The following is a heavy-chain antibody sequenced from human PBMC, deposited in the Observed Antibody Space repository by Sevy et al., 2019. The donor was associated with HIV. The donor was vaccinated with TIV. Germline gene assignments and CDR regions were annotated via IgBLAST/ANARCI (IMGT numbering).Heavy chain of an antibody. J-gene: IGHJ4*02. CDR3: ARFYDSSGHFPSDY. D-gene: IGHD3-22*01. Sequence: GESLKISCKGSGYSFTNYWIAWVRQMPGKGLEWMGIIYPGDSETRYGPSFQGQVTISADKSISPAYLHWSSLKASDTAMYYCARFYDSSGHFPSDYWGQGTLVTVSS. V-gene: IGHV5-51*01. CDR2: IYPGDSET. CDR1: GYSFTNYW.